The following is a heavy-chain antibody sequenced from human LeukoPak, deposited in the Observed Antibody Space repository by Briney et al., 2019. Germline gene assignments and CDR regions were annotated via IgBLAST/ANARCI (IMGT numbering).Heavy chain of an antibody. Sequence: PGGSLRLSCAASGFTFSSYGMHWVRQAPGKGLEWVAVISYDGSNKYYADSVKGRFTISRDNSKNTLYLQMNSLRAEDTAVYYCAKDRGYTSIWYYFDYWGQGTLVTVSS. D-gene: IGHD6-13*01. CDR3: AKDRGYTSIWYYFDY. CDR1: GFTFSSYG. V-gene: IGHV3-30*18. J-gene: IGHJ4*02. CDR2: ISYDGSNK.